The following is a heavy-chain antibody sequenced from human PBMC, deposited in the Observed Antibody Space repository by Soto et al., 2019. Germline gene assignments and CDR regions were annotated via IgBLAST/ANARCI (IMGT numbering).Heavy chain of an antibody. CDR1: GFSFSDYY. Sequence: QVQLVESGGGLVKPGGSLRLSCAASGFSFSDYYMSWIRQAPGKGLEWVSYISSSGTPIYYADPVKGRFTISRDNAKNSLYLQMNSLRAEDTAVYYCARAPVTPYWYFDLWGRGTLVTVSS. D-gene: IGHD5-18*01. CDR2: ISSSGTPI. V-gene: IGHV3-11*01. J-gene: IGHJ2*01. CDR3: ARAPVTPYWYFDL.